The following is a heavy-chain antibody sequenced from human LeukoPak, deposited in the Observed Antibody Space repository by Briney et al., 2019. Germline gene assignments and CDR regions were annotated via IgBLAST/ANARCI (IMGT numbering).Heavy chain of an antibody. Sequence: SETLSLTCTVSGGSISSSSYYWGWIRQPPGKWLERIGSIYYSGSTYYNPSLKSRVTISVDTSKNQFSLKLSSVTAADTAVYYCARSHRRSSWYDFDYWGQGTLVTVSS. J-gene: IGHJ4*02. V-gene: IGHV4-39*01. CDR1: GGSISSSSYY. D-gene: IGHD6-13*01. CDR3: ARSHRRSSWYDFDY. CDR2: IYYSGST.